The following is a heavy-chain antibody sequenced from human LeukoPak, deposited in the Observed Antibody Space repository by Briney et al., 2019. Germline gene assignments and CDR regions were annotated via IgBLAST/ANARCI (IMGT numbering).Heavy chain of an antibody. CDR3: ARAPARGLYYFDY. CDR2: IYSSGST. Sequence: PSETLSLTCTVSGGSISSYYWSWIRQPAGKGLEWIGRIYSSGSTNYNPSLQSRVTLSVDTSKNQFSLNLSSVTAADTAVYYCARAPARGLYYFDYWGQGALVIVSS. J-gene: IGHJ4*02. D-gene: IGHD3-10*01. CDR1: GGSISSYY. V-gene: IGHV4-4*07.